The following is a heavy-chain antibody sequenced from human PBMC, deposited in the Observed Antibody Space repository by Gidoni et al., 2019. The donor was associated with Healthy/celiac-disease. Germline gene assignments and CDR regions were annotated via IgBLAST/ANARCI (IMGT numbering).Heavy chain of an antibody. CDR3: AREGDGFGPYYYGMDV. CDR2: IWCDGSNK. V-gene: IGHV3-33*01. J-gene: IGHJ6*02. CDR1: GFTFSSYG. D-gene: IGHD3-10*01. Sequence: QVQLVESGGGVVQPGRSLRLSCAASGFTFSSYGMLLVRQAPGKGLEWVAVIWCDGSNKYYADAVKGRFTSSRDNSKNTLYLQMNSLRAEDTAVYYCAREGDGFGPYYYGMDVWGQGTTVTVSS.